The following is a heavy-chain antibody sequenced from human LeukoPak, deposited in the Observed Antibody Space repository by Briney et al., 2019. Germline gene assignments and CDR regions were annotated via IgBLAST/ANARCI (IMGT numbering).Heavy chain of an antibody. CDR1: GYTFTSYG. J-gene: IGHJ5*02. V-gene: IGHV1-8*02. Sequence: GASVRVSCKASGYTFTSYGISWVRQATGQGLEWMGWMNPNSGNTGYAQKFQGRVTMTRNTSISTAYMELSSLRSEDTAVYYCARILSRLWFGRAKGFDPWGQGTLVTVSS. D-gene: IGHD3-10*01. CDR3: ARILSRLWFGRAKGFDP. CDR2: MNPNSGNT.